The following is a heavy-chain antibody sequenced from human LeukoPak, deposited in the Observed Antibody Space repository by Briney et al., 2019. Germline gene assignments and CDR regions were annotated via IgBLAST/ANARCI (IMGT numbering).Heavy chain of an antibody. V-gene: IGHV3-23*01. Sequence: GGSPRLSCAAYGFTLSGFAMSWVRRTPGKGLEWVSGTSGSGDNTLYADSVKGRFTISRDNSKNTLYLEMNSLRAEDTAIYYCAKMKGHPLPKYYMDVWGQGTTVTVSS. CDR3: AKMKGHPLPKYYMDV. CDR2: TSGSGDNT. J-gene: IGHJ6*01. CDR1: GFTLSGFA. D-gene: IGHD1-26*01.